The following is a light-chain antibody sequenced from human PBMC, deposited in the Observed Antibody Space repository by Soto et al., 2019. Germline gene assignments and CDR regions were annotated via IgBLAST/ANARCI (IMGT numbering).Light chain of an antibody. J-gene: IGKJ4*01. V-gene: IGKV3-11*01. CDR2: DTS. Sequence: ELVLTQFPAILSFSPGERATLSCRASQSVSNYLAWYQQKPGQAPRLLIYDTSNRATGISARFSGSGSGTDFTLTISRLEPEDVAIYYCQHRANWPLTFGGGTKVAIK. CDR3: QHRANWPLT. CDR1: QSVSNY.